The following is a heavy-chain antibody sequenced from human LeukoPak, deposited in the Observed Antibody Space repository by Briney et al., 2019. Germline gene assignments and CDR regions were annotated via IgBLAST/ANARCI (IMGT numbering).Heavy chain of an antibody. CDR1: GYTFTSYA. D-gene: IGHD3-22*01. Sequence: ASVKVSCKASGYTFTSYAMHWVRQAPGQRLEWMGWINAGNGNTKYSQKFQGRVTITRDTSASTAYMELSSLRSEDTAVYYCAREGGYYYDSSGYYPGNAFDIWGQGTMVTVSS. CDR2: INAGNGNT. V-gene: IGHV1-3*01. J-gene: IGHJ3*02. CDR3: AREGGYYYDSSGYYPGNAFDI.